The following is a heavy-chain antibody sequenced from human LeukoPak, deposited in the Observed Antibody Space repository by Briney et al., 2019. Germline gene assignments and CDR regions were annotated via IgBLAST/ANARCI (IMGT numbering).Heavy chain of an antibody. D-gene: IGHD2-15*01. V-gene: IGHV3-74*01. J-gene: IGHJ5*02. CDR2: INGDGSTT. CDR1: GFTFSTYW. CDR3: TRRVDATRWHDP. Sequence: SGGSLRLSCAASGFTFSTYWMHWVRQAPGEGLVWVSRINGDGSTTNYADSVKGRFTISRDNAKNTLYLQMNSLRAEDTAVYYCTRRVDATRWHDPWGQGTLVTVSS.